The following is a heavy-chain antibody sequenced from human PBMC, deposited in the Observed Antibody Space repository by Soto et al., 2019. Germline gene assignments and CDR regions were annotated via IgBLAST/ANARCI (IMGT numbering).Heavy chain of an antibody. CDR2: IIHTGTNT. D-gene: IGHD2-2*01. V-gene: IGHV3-23*01. Sequence: EAQLLESGGDLVQPGGSLRLSCAASGFTFNSYAMGWVRQAPGAGLEWVSAIIHTGTNTYYADSVKGRFTVSRDNSKNTLYLQMNSLRADDTAVYYCAKLGSSTWSPHYYFDYWGQGTLVTVSS. CDR3: AKLGSSTWSPHYYFDY. J-gene: IGHJ4*02. CDR1: GFTFNSYA.